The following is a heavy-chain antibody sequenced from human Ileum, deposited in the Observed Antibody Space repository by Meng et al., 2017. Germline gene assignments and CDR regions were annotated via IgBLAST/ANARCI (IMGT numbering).Heavy chain of an antibody. V-gene: IGHV1-2*02. CDR1: GYTCTVYY. CDR3: VRENWYFDS. D-gene: IGHD1-1*01. CDR2: INANSGGT. J-gene: IGHJ4*02. Sequence: QVELVQCGVERTKPGASVKASSKASGYTCTVYYVRWVRQAPGQGLGWVGCINANSGGTGYGQKFQGRVTLTRDTSINTSYMELSSLRSDDTAVYYCVRENWYFDSWGQGTLVTVSS.